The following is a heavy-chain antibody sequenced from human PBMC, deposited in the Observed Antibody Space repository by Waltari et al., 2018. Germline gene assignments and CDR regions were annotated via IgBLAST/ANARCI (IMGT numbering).Heavy chain of an antibody. CDR1: GGSISSGDYY. Sequence: QVQLQESGPGLVKPSQTLSLTCTVSGGSISSGDYYWSCIRQPPGKGLEWIGYIYYSGRTYHSPARKSRVTISVDTSKNQCSLKLSSVTAADTAVYYCARVGCGGDCYSVGYWGQGTLVTVSS. D-gene: IGHD2-21*01. CDR2: IYYSGRT. J-gene: IGHJ4*02. CDR3: ARVGCGGDCYSVGY. V-gene: IGHV4-30-4*08.